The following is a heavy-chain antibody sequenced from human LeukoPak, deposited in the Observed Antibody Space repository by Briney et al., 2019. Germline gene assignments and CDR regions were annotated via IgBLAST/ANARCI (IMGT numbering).Heavy chain of an antibody. Sequence: GGSLRLSCAASGLTFSDYYMSWTHQAPGKGLEWVSDISSSSSYTNYADSVKGRFTISRDNAKNSLYLQMNSLRAEDTAVYYCARDRAVLRFLEWLSNPYYYYGMDVWGQGTTVTVSS. CDR1: GLTFSDYY. J-gene: IGHJ6*02. D-gene: IGHD3-3*01. V-gene: IGHV3-11*06. CDR2: ISSSSSYT. CDR3: ARDRAVLRFLEWLSNPYYYYGMDV.